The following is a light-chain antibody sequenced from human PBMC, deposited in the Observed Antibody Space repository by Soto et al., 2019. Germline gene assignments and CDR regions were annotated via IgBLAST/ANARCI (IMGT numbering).Light chain of an antibody. CDR3: QHLNAYPIT. CDR2: EVS. CDR1: QGVSSH. V-gene: IGKV1-9*01. Sequence: IQLTQFPSSLSASVGDRVTITRRASQGVSSHLAWYQQKPGSAPKLLICEVSSLQSGVPSRFSGSGSGTDFTLTISSLQPEDFATYYCQHLNAYPITFGQGTRLEIK. J-gene: IGKJ5*01.